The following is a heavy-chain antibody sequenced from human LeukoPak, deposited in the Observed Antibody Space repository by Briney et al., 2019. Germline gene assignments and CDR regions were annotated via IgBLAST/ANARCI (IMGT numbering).Heavy chain of an antibody. D-gene: IGHD3-10*01. CDR2: IYYTGST. V-gene: IGHV4-59*11. CDR3: ARRGGGYYGSATLDY. J-gene: IGHJ4*02. CDR1: GGSISSHY. Sequence: SETLSLTCTVSGGSISSHYWNWIRQPPGKGLEWIGYIYYTGSTNYNPSLKSRVTISVDTSKNQISLKLSSVTAADTAVYYCARRGGGYYGSATLDYWGQGTLVTVSS.